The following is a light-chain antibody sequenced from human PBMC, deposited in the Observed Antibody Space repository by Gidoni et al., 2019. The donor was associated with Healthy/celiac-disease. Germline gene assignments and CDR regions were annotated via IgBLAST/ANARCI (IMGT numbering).Light chain of an antibody. CDR2: DAS. Sequence: DIQMTQSPSSLSASVGDRVTITCQASQDISNYLNWYQQKPGKATKLLIYDASNLETGVPSRFSGSGSGTDFTFTISSLQPEDIATDYCQQYDNLPGPMYTFGQGTKLEIK. J-gene: IGKJ2*01. CDR3: QQYDNLPGPMYT. CDR1: QDISNY. V-gene: IGKV1-33*01.